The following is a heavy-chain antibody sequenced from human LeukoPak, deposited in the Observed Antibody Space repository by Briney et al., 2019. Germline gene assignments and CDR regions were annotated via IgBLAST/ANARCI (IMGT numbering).Heavy chain of an antibody. Sequence: GGSLRHSCAASGFTFDYYTMYWVRQGPEKGLEWVSLISMDGVNTFYADSVKGRFTISRDNNKNSLYLQMNGLRTDDTGLYYCVKGRRRGYAYGTLEFWGQGTLVTVSS. CDR1: GFTFDYYT. D-gene: IGHD5-18*01. V-gene: IGHV3-43*01. J-gene: IGHJ4*02. CDR2: ISMDGVNT. CDR3: VKGRRRGYAYGTLEF.